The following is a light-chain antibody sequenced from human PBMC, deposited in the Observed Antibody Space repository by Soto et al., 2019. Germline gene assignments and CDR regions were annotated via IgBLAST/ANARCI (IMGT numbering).Light chain of an antibody. V-gene: IGLV2-8*01. J-gene: IGLJ2*01. CDR2: EVS. CDR1: SSDVGGYNY. Sequence: QSVLTQPPSASGSPGQSVTISCTGTSSDVGGYNYVSWYQQHPGKAPKLMISEVSKRPSGVPDRFSGSKSGNTASLTVSGLQAEDEADYYCSSYAGSNNLLFGGGTKLTV. CDR3: SSYAGSNNLL.